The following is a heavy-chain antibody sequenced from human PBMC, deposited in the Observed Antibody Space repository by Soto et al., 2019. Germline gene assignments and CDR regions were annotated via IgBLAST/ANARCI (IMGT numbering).Heavy chain of an antibody. CDR3: ARDQGIAVAVFDY. V-gene: IGHV4-39*07. Sequence: PSETLSLTCTVSGGSISSSSYYWGWIRQPPGKGQEWIGSFYYSGSTYYNPSLKSRVIISVDTSKNHISLKLSSVTAADMAVYYCARDQGIAVAVFDYWGQGTLVT. D-gene: IGHD6-19*01. CDR1: GGSISSSSYY. CDR2: FYYSGST. J-gene: IGHJ4*02.